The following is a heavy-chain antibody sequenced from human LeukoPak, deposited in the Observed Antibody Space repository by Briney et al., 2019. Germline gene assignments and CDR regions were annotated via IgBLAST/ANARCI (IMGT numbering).Heavy chain of an antibody. CDR3: AKGGAAAGTFDY. D-gene: IGHD6-25*01. CDR2: INWNSYNI. V-gene: IGHV3-9*01. J-gene: IGHJ4*02. Sequence: PGGSLRLSCAASGFTFDDYAMHWVRQAPGKGLEGVSGINWNSYNIGYADSAKGRFTISRDKAKDSLYLQMNRLRAEDTALYYCAKGGAAAGTFDYWGQGTLVTVSS. CDR1: GFTFDDYA.